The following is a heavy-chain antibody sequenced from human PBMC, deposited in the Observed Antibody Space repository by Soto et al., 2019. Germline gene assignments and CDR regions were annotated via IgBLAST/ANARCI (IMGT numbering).Heavy chain of an antibody. Sequence: QVQLQESGPGLVKPSETLSLTCTVSGGSISSYYWSWIRQPPGKGLEWIGYIYYSGSSDYNPSLKSRGSISVDTSKNQFSLKLSSVTAADTAVYYCARGPDRFDYWGQGTLVTVSS. J-gene: IGHJ4*02. CDR2: IYYSGSS. CDR1: GGSISSYY. V-gene: IGHV4-59*01. CDR3: ARGPDRFDY.